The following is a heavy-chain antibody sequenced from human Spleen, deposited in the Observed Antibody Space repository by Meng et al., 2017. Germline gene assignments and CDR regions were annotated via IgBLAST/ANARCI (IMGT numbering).Heavy chain of an antibody. CDR1: GGSFSGYY. Sequence: QVQLQQGGAGLLKPSETLSLTCAVYGGSFSGYYWSWIRQPPGKGLEWIGEINHSGSTNYNPSLKSRVTISVDTSKNQFSLKLSSVTAADTAVYYCARGLPTRIAAAGYHDYWGQGTLVTVSS. J-gene: IGHJ4*02. CDR3: ARGLPTRIAAAGYHDY. CDR2: INHSGST. V-gene: IGHV4-34*01. D-gene: IGHD6-13*01.